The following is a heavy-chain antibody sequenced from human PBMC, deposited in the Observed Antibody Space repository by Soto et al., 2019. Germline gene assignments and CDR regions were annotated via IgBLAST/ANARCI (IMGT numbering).Heavy chain of an antibody. V-gene: IGHV3-23*01. J-gene: IGHJ4*02. Sequence: EVQLLESGGGLVQPGGSLRLSCAASGFIFNDYAMTWVRQAPGKGLEWVSAIGGSGGNTYYAASVKGRFTISRDNSKDTVDLEMNRLRVDDPAVYFCARVASDYINSADHWGQGILVTVSS. CDR3: ARVASDYINSADH. CDR2: IGGSGGNT. CDR1: GFIFNDYA. D-gene: IGHD4-4*01.